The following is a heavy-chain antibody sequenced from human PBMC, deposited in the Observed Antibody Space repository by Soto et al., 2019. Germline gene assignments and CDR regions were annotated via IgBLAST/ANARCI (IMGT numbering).Heavy chain of an antibody. J-gene: IGHJ3*01. CDR1: GYSFTNYW. CDR2: IYPGDSHA. V-gene: IGHV5-51*01. Sequence: PGASLKISCKGSGYSFTNYWIGWVRQMPGKGLGWMGIIYPGDSHAIYSPSFQGQVTMSADKSISTADLQWSSLKASDTAMYYCARPYSGGPNDPFDVWGQGTMVTVSS. CDR3: ARPYSGGPNDPFDV. D-gene: IGHD1-26*01.